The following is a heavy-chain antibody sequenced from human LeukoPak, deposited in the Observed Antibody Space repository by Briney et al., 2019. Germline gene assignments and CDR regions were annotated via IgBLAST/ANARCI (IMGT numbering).Heavy chain of an antibody. D-gene: IGHD2-15*01. CDR2: IIPIFGTA. CDR1: GGTFISYA. V-gene: IGHV1-69*05. CDR3: ARAHVGYCSGGSCYGYD. J-gene: IGHJ4*02. Sequence: ASVKVSCKASGGTFISYAISWVRQAPGQGHEWVGGIIPIFGTANYTQQFQGRVTITTDESTSTAYMELSSLRSEDTAVYYCARAHVGYCSGGSCYGYDWVQGTLVTVSS.